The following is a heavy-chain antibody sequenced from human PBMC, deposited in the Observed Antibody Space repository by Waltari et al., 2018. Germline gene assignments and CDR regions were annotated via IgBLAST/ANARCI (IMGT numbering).Heavy chain of an antibody. Sequence: EVQLVESGGGSVQPGGSLRLSCAASGFTFSNYIMHWVRQSSGEGLVWISRIKNDVSTTRYADSVGGRFTISRDNAKNTLYLDMNHLRVEDTAIYYCARDYNYKIDYWGQGILVTVSS. CDR1: GFTFSNYI. CDR3: ARDYNYKIDY. CDR2: IKNDVSTT. V-gene: IGHV3-74*01. D-gene: IGHD3-22*01. J-gene: IGHJ4*02.